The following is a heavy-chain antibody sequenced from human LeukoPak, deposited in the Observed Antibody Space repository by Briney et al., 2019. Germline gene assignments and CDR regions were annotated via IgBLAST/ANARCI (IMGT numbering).Heavy chain of an antibody. Sequence: GGSLRLSCAASGYIFSNFWTSWVRQAPGKGPEWVGDIKTDGSDKYYVGSVKGRLTISRDNAKNPLYLQMNSLRAEDTAVYYCAKGTGIVMYYYYGMDLWGQGTTVIISS. J-gene: IGHJ6*02. V-gene: IGHV3-7*03. CDR1: GYIFSNFW. D-gene: IGHD3-16*02. CDR2: IKTDGSDK. CDR3: AKGTGIVMYYYYGMDL.